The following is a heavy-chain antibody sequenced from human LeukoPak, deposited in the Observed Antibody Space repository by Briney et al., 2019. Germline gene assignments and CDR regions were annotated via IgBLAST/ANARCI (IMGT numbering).Heavy chain of an antibody. D-gene: IGHD5-12*01. CDR3: AKDQGITINWFDP. CDR1: GFTLSSYS. J-gene: IGHJ5*02. Sequence: GGSLRLSCAASGFTLSSYSMNWVRQAPGKGLEWVSYISSSSSTIYYADSVKGRFTISRDNSKNTLYLQMNSLRAEDTAVYYCAKDQGITINWFDPWGQGTLVTVSS. CDR2: ISSSSSTI. V-gene: IGHV3-48*01.